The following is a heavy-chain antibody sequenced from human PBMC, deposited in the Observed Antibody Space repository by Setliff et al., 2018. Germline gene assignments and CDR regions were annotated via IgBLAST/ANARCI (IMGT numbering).Heavy chain of an antibody. J-gene: IGHJ4*02. CDR3: ARGGTYRYFDY. CDR1: GGSISSHY. CDR2: IYYSGLT. V-gene: IGHV4-59*11. Sequence: SETLSLTCTVSGGSISSHYWSWIRQPPGKGREWIGYIYYSGLTNYDPSLKSRVTMSVDSSKTQFSRKLSSVTAADTAVYYCARGGTYRYFDYWGQGALVTVSS.